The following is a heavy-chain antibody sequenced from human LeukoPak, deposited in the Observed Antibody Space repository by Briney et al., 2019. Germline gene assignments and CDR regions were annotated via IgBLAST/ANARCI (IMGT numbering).Heavy chain of an antibody. D-gene: IGHD2-2*03. J-gene: IGHJ5*02. CDR1: GFTFRKYW. CDR3: ARRLGYCSSTSCYGRWFDP. V-gene: IGHV3-7*01. Sequence: PGGSLRLSCAASGFTFRKYWMSWVRQAPGKGLEWVANIKQDGSEKYYVDSVKGRFTISRDNAKNSLYLQMNSLRAEDTAVYYCARRLGYCSSTSCYGRWFDPWGQGTLVTVSS. CDR2: IKQDGSEK.